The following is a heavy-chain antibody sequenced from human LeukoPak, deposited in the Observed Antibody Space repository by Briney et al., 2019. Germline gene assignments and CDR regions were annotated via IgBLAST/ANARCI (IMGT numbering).Heavy chain of an antibody. V-gene: IGHV1-18*01. CDR1: GYTFTSYG. CDR3: ASGRWLHQEGGYFDY. J-gene: IGHJ4*02. D-gene: IGHD5-24*01. CDR2: ISAYNGNT. Sequence: GASVKVSCEASGYTFTSYGISWVRQAPGQGLEWMGWISAYNGNTNYAQKLQGRVTMTTDTSTSTAYMELRSLRSDDTAVYYCASGRWLHQEGGYFDYWGQGTLVTVSS.